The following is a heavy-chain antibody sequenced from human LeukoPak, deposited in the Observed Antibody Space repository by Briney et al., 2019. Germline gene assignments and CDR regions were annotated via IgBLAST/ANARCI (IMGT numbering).Heavy chain of an antibody. CDR1: GYTFTSYG. CDR2: MNPNSGNT. Sequence: GASVKVSCKASGYTFTSYGISWVRQAPGQGLEWMGWMNPNSGNTGYAQKFQGRVTMTRNTSISTAYMELSSLRSDDTAVYYCARDLKQLVSLTSGRRPLYYFDYWGQGTLVTVSS. CDR3: ARDLKQLVSLTSGRRPLYYFDY. V-gene: IGHV1-8*02. J-gene: IGHJ4*02. D-gene: IGHD6-6*01.